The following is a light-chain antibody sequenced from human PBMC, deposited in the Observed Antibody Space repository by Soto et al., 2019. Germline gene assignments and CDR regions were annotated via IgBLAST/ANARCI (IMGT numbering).Light chain of an antibody. CDR1: SSDIGSYNL. CDR2: EAT. CDR3: CSYAGRSTLYV. Sequence: QSVLTQPASVSGSPGQSIPISCTGTSSDIGSYNLVSWYQQQPGKAPKIMIYEATKRPSGVSDRFSGSKSANTASLTISGLQAEDEADYYCCSYAGRSTLYVFGTGTKVTVL. J-gene: IGLJ1*01. V-gene: IGLV2-23*02.